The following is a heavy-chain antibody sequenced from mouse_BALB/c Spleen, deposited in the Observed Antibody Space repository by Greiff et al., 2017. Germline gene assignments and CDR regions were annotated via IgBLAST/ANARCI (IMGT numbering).Heavy chain of an antibody. V-gene: IGHV1S81*02. CDR1: GYTFTSYW. CDR3: PRWITTVVATSGGY. Sequence: QVQLQQPGAELVKPGASVKLSCKASGYTFTSYWMHWVKQRPGQGLEWIGEINPSNGRTNYNEKFKSKATLTVDKSSSTAYMQLSSLTSEDSAVYYCPRWITTVVATSGGYWGQGTTLTVSS. CDR2: INPSNGRT. J-gene: IGHJ2*01. D-gene: IGHD1-1*01.